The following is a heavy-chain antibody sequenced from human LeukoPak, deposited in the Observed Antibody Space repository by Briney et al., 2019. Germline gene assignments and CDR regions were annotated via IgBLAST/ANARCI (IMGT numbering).Heavy chain of an antibody. CDR1: GYNFDRYG. V-gene: IGHV1-18*04. J-gene: IGHJ3*02. D-gene: IGHD2-2*01. CDR2: ISTYNGNT. Sequence: ASVKVSCKGSGYNFDRYGVNWVRQAPGQGLEWVGWISTYNGNTFYAQRFEGRGAMTTDTSTNTVYMDLRSLRSDDTAVYYCARRIVVVPAATHDAFDIWGQGTMVTVSS. CDR3: ARRIVVVPAATHDAFDI.